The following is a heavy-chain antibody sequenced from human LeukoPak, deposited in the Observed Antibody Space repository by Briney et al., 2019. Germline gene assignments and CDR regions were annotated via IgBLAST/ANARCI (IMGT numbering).Heavy chain of an antibody. D-gene: IGHD6-13*01. CDR3: AKDLWQQLVELDCC. CDR2: IRYDGSNK. V-gene: IGHV3-30*02. J-gene: IGHJ4*02. Sequence: GGSLRLSCAASGFTFSSYGMHWVRQAPGKGLEWVAFIRYDGSNKYYADSVKGRFTISRDNSKNTLYLQMNSLRAEDTAVYYCAKDLWQQLVELDCCWGQGTLVTVSS. CDR1: GFTFSSYG.